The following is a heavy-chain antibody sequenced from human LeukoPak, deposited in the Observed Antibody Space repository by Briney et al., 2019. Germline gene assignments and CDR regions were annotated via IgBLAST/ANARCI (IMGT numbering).Heavy chain of an antibody. J-gene: IGHJ4*03. Sequence: SVKVSCKASGFTFTSSAMQWVRQARGQRLEWIGWIVVGSGNTNYAQKFQERVTITRDMSTSTAYMELSSLRSEDTAVYYCAAGRGYGGNSDFDYWGQGTMVTVSS. CDR3: AAGRGYGGNSDFDY. D-gene: IGHD4-23*01. CDR1: GFTFTSSA. V-gene: IGHV1-58*02. CDR2: IVVGSGNT.